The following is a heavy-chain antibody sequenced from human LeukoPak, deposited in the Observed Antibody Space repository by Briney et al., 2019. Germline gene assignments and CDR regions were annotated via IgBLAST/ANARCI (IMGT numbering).Heavy chain of an antibody. CDR3: AKDQHYYDSSGQFK. V-gene: IGHV3-23*01. CDR2: ISSTGGTA. Sequence: GGSLRLSCAASGFTFSSFGMSWVRQAPGKGLEWVSAISSTGGTAYYADSVKGRFTISRDNSKNTLYLQMNSLRAEDTALYYCAKDQHYYDSSGQFKWGQGTLVTVSS. D-gene: IGHD3-22*01. CDR1: GFTFSSFG. J-gene: IGHJ4*02.